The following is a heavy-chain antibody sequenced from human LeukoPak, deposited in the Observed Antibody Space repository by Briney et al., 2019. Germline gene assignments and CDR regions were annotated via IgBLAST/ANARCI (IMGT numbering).Heavy chain of an antibody. D-gene: IGHD6-19*01. J-gene: IGHJ4*02. Sequence: GRSLRLSCTASGFTFGDYAMSWVRQAPGKGLEWVGFIRSKAYGGTTEYAASVKGRFTISRDDSKSIAYLQMNSLKTEDTAVYYCTRDSLDRIALAGTLDYWGQGTLVTVSS. CDR2: IRSKAYGGTT. CDR3: TRDSLDRIALAGTLDY. CDR1: GFTFGDYA. V-gene: IGHV3-49*04.